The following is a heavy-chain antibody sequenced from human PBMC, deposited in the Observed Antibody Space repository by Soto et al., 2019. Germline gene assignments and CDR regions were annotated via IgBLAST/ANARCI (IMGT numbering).Heavy chain of an antibody. V-gene: IGHV3-73*02. CDR2: IRTKANSYAT. D-gene: IGHD2-15*01. CDR3: RGGIDY. Sequence: EVQLVESGGGLVQPGGSLKLSCVASGFTFSGSAMHWVRQASGKGLEWVGRIRTKANSYATAYAASVKGRFTISRDDSKNTAYLQMNSLKTEDTAVYYCRGGIDYWGQGTLVTVSS. J-gene: IGHJ4*02. CDR1: GFTFSGSA.